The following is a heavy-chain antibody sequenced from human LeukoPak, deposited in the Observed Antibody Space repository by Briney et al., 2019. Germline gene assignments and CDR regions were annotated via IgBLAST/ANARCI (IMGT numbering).Heavy chain of an antibody. CDR2: IYPGDSYT. D-gene: IGHD2-15*01. V-gene: IGHV5-51*01. CDR1: GYSFTSYW. Sequence: GEALKISCKGSGYSFTSYWIGWVRQMPGKGLEWMGVIYPGDSYTRYSPSFQGQVTISAAKSISTAYLQWSSLKASDTAMYYCAGGYCSGGSCYWFAPWGQGTLVTVSS. J-gene: IGHJ5*02. CDR3: AGGYCSGGSCYWFAP.